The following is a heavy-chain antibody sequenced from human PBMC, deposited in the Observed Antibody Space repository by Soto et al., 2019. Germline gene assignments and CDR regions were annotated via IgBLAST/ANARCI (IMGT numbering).Heavy chain of an antibody. CDR1: GDTFTGYY. Sequence: QVQLVQSGAEVKKPGASVTVSCRASGDTFTGYYMHWVRQAPGQGLEWMGWINPNSGVTKYAQKFQGWVTMTRDTSIRTVYMELSRLRSDDTAAYYCARESGGATATLDYYYFYMDVWGTGTTVTVSS. J-gene: IGHJ6*03. CDR3: ARESGGATATLDYYYFYMDV. CDR2: INPNSGVT. V-gene: IGHV1-2*04. D-gene: IGHD5-12*01.